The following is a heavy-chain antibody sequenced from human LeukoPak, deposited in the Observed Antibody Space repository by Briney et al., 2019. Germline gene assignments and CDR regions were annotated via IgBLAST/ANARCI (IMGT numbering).Heavy chain of an antibody. V-gene: IGHV1-2*02. Sequence: ASVKVSCKASGYTFTGYYMHWVRQAPGQGLEWMGWINPNSGGTNYAQKFQGRVTMTRDTSISTAYMELSRLRSDDTAVYYCARESYDFWSGYYTASSVAFDIWGQGTMVTASS. CDR2: INPNSGGT. CDR3: ARESYDFWSGYYTASSVAFDI. D-gene: IGHD3-3*01. J-gene: IGHJ3*02. CDR1: GYTFTGYY.